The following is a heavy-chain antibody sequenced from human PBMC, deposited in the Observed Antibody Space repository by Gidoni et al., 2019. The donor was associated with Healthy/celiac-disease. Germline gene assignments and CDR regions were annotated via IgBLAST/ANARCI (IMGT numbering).Heavy chain of an antibody. CDR3: ARCETSLHAFDI. V-gene: IGHV3-21*01. Sequence: EVQLVESGGGLVKPGGSLRLSCAASGFTFSSYSMNWVRQAPGKGLEWVSSISSSSSYIYYADSVKGRFTISRDNAKNSLYRQMNSLRAEDTAVYYCARCETSLHAFDIWGQGTMVTVSS. CDR1: GFTFSSYS. CDR2: ISSSSSYI. J-gene: IGHJ3*02.